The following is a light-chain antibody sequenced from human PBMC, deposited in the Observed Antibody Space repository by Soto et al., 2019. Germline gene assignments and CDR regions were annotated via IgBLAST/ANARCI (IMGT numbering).Light chain of an antibody. V-gene: IGKV3-11*01. CDR3: QQRSNWPPLT. CDR2: DAS. J-gene: IGKJ4*01. CDR1: QSVSSY. Sequence: EIVLTQSPATLSLSPGERATLSCRASQSVSSYLACYQQKPGQAPRLLIYDASNRATGIPARFSGSGSGTDSTLTISSLEPEDFAVYYCQQRSNWPPLTFGGGTKVEIK.